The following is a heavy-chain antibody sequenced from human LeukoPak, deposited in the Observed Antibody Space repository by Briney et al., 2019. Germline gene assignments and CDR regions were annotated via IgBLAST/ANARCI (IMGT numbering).Heavy chain of an antibody. D-gene: IGHD6-13*01. J-gene: IGHJ4*02. CDR3: ATGIAAAGTDFDY. V-gene: IGHV1-24*01. CDR1: GYTLTELS. CDR2: FDSEDGET. Sequence: ASVKVSCKVSGYTLTELSMHWVRQAPGKGLEWMGGFDSEDGETIYARKFQGRVTMTEDTSTDTAYMELSSLRSEDTAVYYCATGIAAAGTDFDYWGQGTLVTVSS.